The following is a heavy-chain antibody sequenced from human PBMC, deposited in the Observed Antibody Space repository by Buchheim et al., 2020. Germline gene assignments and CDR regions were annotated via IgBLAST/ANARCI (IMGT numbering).Heavy chain of an antibody. J-gene: IGHJ4*02. CDR1: GFTFSSYG. Sequence: QVQLVESGGGVVQPGRSLRLSCAASGFTFSSYGMHWVRQAPGKGLEWVAVIWYDGSNKYYADSVKGRFTISRDNSKNTLYLQMNSLRAEDTAVYYCARSNNYDYGDQGVDYWGQGTL. CDR2: IWYDGSNK. D-gene: IGHD4-17*01. CDR3: ARSNNYDYGDQGVDY. V-gene: IGHV3-33*01.